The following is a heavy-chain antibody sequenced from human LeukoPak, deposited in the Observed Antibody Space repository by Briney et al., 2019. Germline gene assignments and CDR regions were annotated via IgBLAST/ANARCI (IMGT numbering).Heavy chain of an antibody. D-gene: IGHD6-13*01. V-gene: IGHV5-51*01. CDR3: ARSGYVAAAGTYFDY. Sequence: GESLKISCKGSGYSFRSYWSGWVRQMPGKGLEWMGMIYAGDSSTRYSPSFQGQVTMSADESINTAYLQWSSLEASDTAMYYCARSGYVAAAGTYFDYWGQGTLVTVSS. CDR1: GYSFRSYW. J-gene: IGHJ4*02. CDR2: IYAGDSST.